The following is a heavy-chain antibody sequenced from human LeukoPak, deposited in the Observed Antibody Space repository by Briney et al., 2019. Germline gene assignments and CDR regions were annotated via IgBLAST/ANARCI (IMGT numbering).Heavy chain of an antibody. CDR3: TRDLYPDAFDI. D-gene: IGHD2-15*01. Sequence: PGGSLRLSCTASGFTFGDYAMSWFRQARGKGLEWVGYIRSKAYGGTTEYAASVKGRFTISRDDSKSIAYLQMNSLKTEDTAVYYCTRDLYPDAFDIWGQGTMVTVSS. CDR2: IRSKAYGGTT. V-gene: IGHV3-49*03. CDR1: GFTFGDYA. J-gene: IGHJ3*02.